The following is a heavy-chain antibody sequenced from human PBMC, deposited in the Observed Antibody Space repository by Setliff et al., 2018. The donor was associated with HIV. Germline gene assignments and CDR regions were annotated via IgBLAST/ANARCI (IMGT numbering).Heavy chain of an antibody. CDR2: IHFSGST. D-gene: IGHD7-27*01. J-gene: IGHJ4*02. CDR3: VRPSLGIGGGALFDY. V-gene: IGHV4-39*01. CDR1: GASVNTNNYY. Sequence: PSETLTLTCTVSGASVNTNNYYWGWIRQPPGKGLEWIGNIHFSGSTYYSPSLRSRVTIYVGTSKRQFFLGLSSVTAADTAVYFCVRPSLGIGGGALFDYWGQGILVTVSS.